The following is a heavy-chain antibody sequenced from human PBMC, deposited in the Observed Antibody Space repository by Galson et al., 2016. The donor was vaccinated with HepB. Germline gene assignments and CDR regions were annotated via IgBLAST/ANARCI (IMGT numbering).Heavy chain of an antibody. D-gene: IGHD6-13*01. CDR3: ARGSAAGTWGYGMGV. Sequence: SLRLSCAASGFAFSSYPMHWVRQAPGKGLGWVAVISYDGGIEYYAASVKGGFTISRDNPKNPVYLQMNSLRPEETAVYYCARGSAAGTWGYGMGVWGQGTTVSVSS. J-gene: IGHJ6*02. CDR2: ISYDGGIE. CDR1: GFAFSSYP. V-gene: IGHV3-30*04.